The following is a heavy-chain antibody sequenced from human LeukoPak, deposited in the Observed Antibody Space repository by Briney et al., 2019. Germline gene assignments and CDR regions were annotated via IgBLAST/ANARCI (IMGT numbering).Heavy chain of an antibody. Sequence: GGSLRLSCAASGFTFSSYSMNWVRQAPGKGLEWVSSISRSSSRIYYADSVRGRFTISRDNAKNSLFLQMNSLTAEDTAVYYCTRALGGDADYWGQGTLVTVSS. CDR3: TRALGGDADY. D-gene: IGHD2-21*02. CDR1: GFTFSSYS. J-gene: IGHJ4*02. V-gene: IGHV3-21*01. CDR2: ISRSSSRI.